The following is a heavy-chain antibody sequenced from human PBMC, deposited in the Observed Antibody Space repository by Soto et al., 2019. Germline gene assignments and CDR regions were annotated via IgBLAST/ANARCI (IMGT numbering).Heavy chain of an antibody. D-gene: IGHD2-2*03. Sequence: EQLEQSGAEVKKAGESLKISCKGPGHIFGNYWIGWVRLTPGKGLDWMGIIFFRDSETKFSPSFQGQVNISVDKSLNTGYMQWSTLRASASGVYSCASGYFNSGHGYDPWGQGTQVTVSS. CDR3: ASGYFNSGHGYDP. J-gene: IGHJ5*02. CDR2: IFFRDSET. V-gene: IGHV5-51*01. CDR1: GHIFGNYW.